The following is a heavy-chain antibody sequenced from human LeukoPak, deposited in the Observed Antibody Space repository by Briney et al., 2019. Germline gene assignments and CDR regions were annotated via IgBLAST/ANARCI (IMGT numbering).Heavy chain of an antibody. J-gene: IGHJ4*02. D-gene: IGHD4-17*01. CDR1: GGSIRSSYYY. CDR3: AREATVTAGDYFFDY. Sequence: SETLSLTCTVSGGSIRSSYYYWGWIRQPPGKGLEWIGSIYDSGSTYYNPSLKSRVTISVDTSKNQFSLKLNSVTAADTAVYYCAREATVTAGDYFFDYWGQGTLVTVSS. V-gene: IGHV4-39*02. CDR2: IYDSGST.